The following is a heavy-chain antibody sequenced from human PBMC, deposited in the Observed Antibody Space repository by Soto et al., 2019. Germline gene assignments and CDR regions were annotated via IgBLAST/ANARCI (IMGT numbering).Heavy chain of an antibody. CDR1: GYTFTSYG. CDR3: ARENDILTGYYSPLFDF. D-gene: IGHD3-9*01. CDR2: ISAYNGNT. V-gene: IGHV1-18*01. J-gene: IGHJ4*02. Sequence: QVQLVHSGAEVKKPGASVKVSCKASGYTFTSYGISWVRQTAGQGLEWMGWISAYNGNTNYAQKLQGRVTMTTDTSTSTAYMELRSLRSDDTAVYYCARENDILTGYYSPLFDFWGQGTLVTVSS.